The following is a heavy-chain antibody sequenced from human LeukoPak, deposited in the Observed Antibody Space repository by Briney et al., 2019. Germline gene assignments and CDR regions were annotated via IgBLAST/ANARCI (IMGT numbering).Heavy chain of an antibody. CDR1: GGSISSGDYY. J-gene: IGHJ4*02. CDR2: IYYSGST. CDR3: AREGGPYRPLDY. V-gene: IGHV4-30-4*01. Sequence: SETLSLTCTVSGGSISSGDYYWSWIRRPPGKGLEWIGYIYYSGSTYYNPSLESRVTISVDTSKNQFSLKLSSVTAADTAVYYCAREGGPYRPLDYSGQGTLVTVSS.